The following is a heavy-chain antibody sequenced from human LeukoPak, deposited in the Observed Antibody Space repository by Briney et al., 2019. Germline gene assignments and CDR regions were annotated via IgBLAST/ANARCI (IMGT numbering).Heavy chain of an antibody. Sequence: PGGSLRLSCAASGFSFSSYRMNWVRQAPGKGLEWVSSISSNNGYIYYADSVKGRFTISRDNGKNSLHLQMNSLRAEDTAVYYCARELGTRESIAFDDWGQGTLVTVSS. CDR2: ISSNNGYI. CDR1: GFSFSSYR. CDR3: ARELGTRESIAFDD. V-gene: IGHV3-21*01. D-gene: IGHD2-21*01. J-gene: IGHJ4*02.